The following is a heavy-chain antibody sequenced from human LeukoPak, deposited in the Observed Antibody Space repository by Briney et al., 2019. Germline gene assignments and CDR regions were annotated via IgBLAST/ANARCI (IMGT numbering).Heavy chain of an antibody. Sequence: GGSLRLSCAASGFTFSSYWISWVRQAPGKGLEWVANIKQDGSEKYYVDSVKGRFTISRDNAKNSLYLQMNSLRAEDTAVYYCARDSGMDMDVWGKGTTVTVSS. CDR1: GFTFSSYW. D-gene: IGHD1-14*01. CDR3: ARDSGMDMDV. J-gene: IGHJ6*03. V-gene: IGHV3-7*01. CDR2: IKQDGSEK.